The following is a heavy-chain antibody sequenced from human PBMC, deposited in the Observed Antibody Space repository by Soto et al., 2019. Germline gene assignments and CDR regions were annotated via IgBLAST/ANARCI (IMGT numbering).Heavy chain of an antibody. D-gene: IGHD6-19*01. CDR2: IYYSGST. CDR3: ARDFTDSSGPTLGMGV. Sequence: QVQLQESGPGLVKPSQTLSLTCTVSGGSISSGGYYWSWIRQHPGKGLEWIGYIYYSGSTYYNPSRKRRVTISVDTSKNQFSLKLSSVTAADTAVYYCARDFTDSSGPTLGMGVWGQGTTVTVSS. CDR1: GGSISSGGYY. V-gene: IGHV4-31*03. J-gene: IGHJ6*02.